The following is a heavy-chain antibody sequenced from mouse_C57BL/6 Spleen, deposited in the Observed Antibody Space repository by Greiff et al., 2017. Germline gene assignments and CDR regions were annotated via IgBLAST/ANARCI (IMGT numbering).Heavy chain of an antibody. V-gene: IGHV5-6*01. D-gene: IGHD2-5*01. Sequence: EVKLMESGGDLVKPGGSLKLSCAASGFTFSSYGMSWVRQTPDKRLEWVATISSGGSYTYYPDSVKGRFTISRDNAKNTLYLQMSSLKSEDTAMYYCARGYSNYDYAMDYWGQGTSVTVSS. CDR2: ISSGGSYT. J-gene: IGHJ4*01. CDR3: ARGYSNYDYAMDY. CDR1: GFTFSSYG.